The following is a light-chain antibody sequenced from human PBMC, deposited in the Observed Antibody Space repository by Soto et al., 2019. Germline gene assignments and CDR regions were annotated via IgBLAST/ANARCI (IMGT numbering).Light chain of an antibody. CDR2: GNN. CDR1: SSNIGAGYG. V-gene: IGLV1-40*01. J-gene: IGLJ2*01. Sequence: QAVVTQPPSVSGAPGQRVTISCTGSSSNIGAGYGVNWYQQLPGTAPKLLIYGNNNRPSGVPDRLSGSKSGTSASLAITGLEAEDEADYYCQSYDSSLSGVVFGGGTKVTVL. CDR3: QSYDSSLSGVV.